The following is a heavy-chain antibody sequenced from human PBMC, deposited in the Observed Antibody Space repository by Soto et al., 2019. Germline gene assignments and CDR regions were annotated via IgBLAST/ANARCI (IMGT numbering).Heavy chain of an antibody. CDR2: IYHTGNT. V-gene: IGHV4-38-2*01. J-gene: IGHJ4*02. CDR1: GYSISNGYY. D-gene: IGHD1-26*01. CDR3: ARRGSSGTPVDY. Sequence: KPSETLSLTCGVSGYSISNGYYWGWIRQPPGKGLEWIGNIYHTGNTYYNPSLKSRVTISVDKSKNQFSLKLSSVTAADTAVYYCARRGSSGTPVDYWGQGTLVTVSS.